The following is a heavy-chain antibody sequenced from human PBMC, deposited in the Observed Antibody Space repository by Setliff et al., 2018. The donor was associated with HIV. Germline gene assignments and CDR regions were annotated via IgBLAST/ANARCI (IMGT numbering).Heavy chain of an antibody. D-gene: IGHD3-10*01. CDR3: ARDSNGDRAFEI. CDR1: VGSFSGYY. V-gene: IGHV4-34*01. CDR2: ISHSGRT. Sequence: SETLSLTCAVYVGSFSGYYWSWIRQPPGKGLEWIGEISHSGRTNYNPSLKSRVTISVDTSKNQFSLKLSSVTAADTAVYYCARDSNGDRAFEIWSQGTMVTVSS. J-gene: IGHJ3*02.